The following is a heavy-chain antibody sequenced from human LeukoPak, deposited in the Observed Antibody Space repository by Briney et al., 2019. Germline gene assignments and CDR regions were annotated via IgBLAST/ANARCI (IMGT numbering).Heavy chain of an antibody. J-gene: IGHJ3*01. D-gene: IGHD1-26*01. V-gene: IGHV3-7*01. Sequence: GGSLRPSCAASGFTFRNFWMTWVRQAPGRGLEWVATIKGDGSETFHVDSAKGRITISRDNANNSLHLQMNGLRVDDTAVYYCARDRSFYGDAYDVWGQGTMVTVST. CDR3: ARDRSFYGDAYDV. CDR2: IKGDGSET. CDR1: GFTFRNFW.